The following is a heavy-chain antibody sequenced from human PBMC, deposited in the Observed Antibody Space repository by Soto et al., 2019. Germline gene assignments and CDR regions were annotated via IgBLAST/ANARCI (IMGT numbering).Heavy chain of an antibody. D-gene: IGHD6-13*01. Sequence: QVQLVQSGAEVKKPGSSVKVSCKASGGTFSSYTISWVRQAPGQGLEWMGRIIPILGIANYAQKFQGRVTITADKSTSTAYMELSSLRSEDTAVYYCARDTGIAAAGVGNYWGQGTLVTFSS. CDR1: GGTFSSYT. J-gene: IGHJ4*02. CDR2: IIPILGIA. V-gene: IGHV1-69*08. CDR3: ARDTGIAAAGVGNY.